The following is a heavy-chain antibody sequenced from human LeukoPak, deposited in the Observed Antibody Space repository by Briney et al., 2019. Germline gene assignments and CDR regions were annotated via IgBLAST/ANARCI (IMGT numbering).Heavy chain of an antibody. CDR2: INYRGGT. CDR1: GGSISSYH. J-gene: IGHJ4*02. Sequence: SETLALTCTVSGGSISSYHWSGMRQPRGKGLEGIGCINYRGGTEYNPSLKSRVTISLDTTKNQFSLKLSSVTAEDTAEYYCARHTEKEMAAYYFDSWGQGTLVTVSS. CDR3: ARHTEKEMAAYYFDS. D-gene: IGHD5-24*01. V-gene: IGHV4-59*08.